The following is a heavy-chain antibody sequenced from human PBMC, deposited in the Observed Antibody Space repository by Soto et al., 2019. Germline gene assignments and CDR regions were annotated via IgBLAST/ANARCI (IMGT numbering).Heavy chain of an antibody. CDR1: GYSFTDDY. Sequence: ASVKVSCKTSGYSFTDDYLHWVRQAPGQGLEWVGWINPHSGSTNFAQKFLGRVSMTRDTPISTAYMELFSLTSDDTAIYYCARAVYCGDDCYSYGMDVWGQGTTVTVSS. CDR2: INPHSGST. J-gene: IGHJ6*02. D-gene: IGHD2-21*02. CDR3: ARAVYCGDDCYSYGMDV. V-gene: IGHV1-2*02.